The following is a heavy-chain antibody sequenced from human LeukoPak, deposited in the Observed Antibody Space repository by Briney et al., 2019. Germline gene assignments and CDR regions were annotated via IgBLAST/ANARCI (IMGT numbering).Heavy chain of an antibody. Sequence: AAVKVSCKASGYTFTSYGISWVRQAAGQGLEGMGWSSAYNGNTNYAQKLQGRVTMTTDTSTSTAYMELRSLRSDDTAVYYCASSPSLTYYYDSSGYYYGGSGDYWGQGTLVTVSS. CDR1: GYTFTSYG. CDR2: SSAYNGNT. J-gene: IGHJ4*02. CDR3: ASSPSLTYYYDSSGYYYGGSGDY. D-gene: IGHD3-22*01. V-gene: IGHV1-18*01.